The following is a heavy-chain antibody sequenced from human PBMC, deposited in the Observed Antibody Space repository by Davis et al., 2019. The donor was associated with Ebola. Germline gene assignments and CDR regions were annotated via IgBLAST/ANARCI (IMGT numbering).Heavy chain of an antibody. D-gene: IGHD1-7*01. CDR2: IRYDGSNK. CDR1: GFTFSSYA. CDR3: AMGNYPGTFDP. V-gene: IGHV3-30*02. J-gene: IGHJ5*02. Sequence: GESLKISCSASGFTFSSYAMHWVRQAPGKGLEWVAFIRYDGSNKYYVDSVKGRFTISRDNSKNTLFLQMNSLRVDDTAVYYCAMGNYPGTFDPWGQGTLVSVSS.